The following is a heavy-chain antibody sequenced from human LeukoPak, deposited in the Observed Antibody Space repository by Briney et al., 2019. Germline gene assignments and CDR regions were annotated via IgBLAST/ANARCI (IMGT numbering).Heavy chain of an antibody. V-gene: IGHV3-30*02. Sequence: GGSLRLSCAASGFTFSNYGMHWVRQAPGKGLEWVAFIRYDGSNKYYADSVKGRFTISRDNSKNTLYLQMNSLRAEDTAVYYCAKDLSPVDTAMVGAFDIWGQGTMVTVSS. J-gene: IGHJ3*02. CDR1: GFTFSNYG. CDR2: IRYDGSNK. CDR3: AKDLSPVDTAMVGAFDI. D-gene: IGHD5-18*01.